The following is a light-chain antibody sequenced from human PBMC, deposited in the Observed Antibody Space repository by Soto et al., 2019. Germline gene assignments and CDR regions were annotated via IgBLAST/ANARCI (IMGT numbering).Light chain of an antibody. Sequence: QSVLTQPPSASGTPGQRVTVSCSGSSSTIGGNNVAWYKQLAGSTPTLLIYENDQRPSGVLARFSGSTSGTSASLAISGLRPDDEATYYCSTWDDSLSSLLFGGGTKLTVL. J-gene: IGLJ2*01. CDR1: SSTIGGNN. CDR3: STWDDSLSSLL. CDR2: END. V-gene: IGLV1-47*01.